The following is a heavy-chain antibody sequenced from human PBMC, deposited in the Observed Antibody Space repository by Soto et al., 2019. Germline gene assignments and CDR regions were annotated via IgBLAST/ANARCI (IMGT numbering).Heavy chain of an antibody. D-gene: IGHD3-10*01. Sequence: GESLKISCEVFGYNFPTYWIAWVRQMPGKGLEWMGIIYPGDSNTRYSPSFQGQVTISADKSISTAYLQWSSLKASDTAMYYCVRRDGDYSGPGSYYHWGQGTLVTVSS. V-gene: IGHV5-51*01. CDR1: GYNFPTYW. CDR3: VRRDGDYSGPGSYYH. J-gene: IGHJ4*02. CDR2: IYPGDSNT.